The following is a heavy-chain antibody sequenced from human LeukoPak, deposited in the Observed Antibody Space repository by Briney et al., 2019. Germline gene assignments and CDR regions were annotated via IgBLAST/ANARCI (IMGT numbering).Heavy chain of an antibody. D-gene: IGHD3-3*01. CDR3: ARDREGITIFGVVSPQFPYGMDV. J-gene: IGHJ6*02. Sequence: SPSETLSLTCTVSGGSISGGSYYWSWIRQHPGKGLEWIGYIYSRGSTYYNPSLKSRIIISEDTSKNQFSLKLSSVTAADTAVYYCARDREGITIFGVVSPQFPYGMDVWGQGTTVTVSS. V-gene: IGHV4-31*03. CDR2: IYSRGST. CDR1: GGSISGGSYY.